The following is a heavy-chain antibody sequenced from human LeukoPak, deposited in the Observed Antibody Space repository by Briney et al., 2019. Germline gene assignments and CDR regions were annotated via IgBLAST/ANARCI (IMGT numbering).Heavy chain of an antibody. CDR2: IVPIVEIT. CDR1: GDTLNNDD. V-gene: IGHV1-69*04. CDR3: ARGNYGDPNWFDP. Sequence: HVASVKVSCKASGDTLNNDDITWVRQAPGRGLEWMGRIVPIVEITNDAESFQGRVTITADKSTNTFYMQLASLMSSDTVIYFCARGNYGDPNWFDPWGQGTLVTVSS. D-gene: IGHD4-17*01. J-gene: IGHJ5*02.